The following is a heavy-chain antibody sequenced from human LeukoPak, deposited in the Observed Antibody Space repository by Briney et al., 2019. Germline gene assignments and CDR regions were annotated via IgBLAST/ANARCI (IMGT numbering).Heavy chain of an antibody. D-gene: IGHD3-16*01. CDR2: IWYDGSNK. V-gene: IGHV3-33*08. CDR1: GFSLSSYG. CDR3: ARRLGELDY. J-gene: IGHJ4*02. Sequence: PGSSLRLSCSASGFSLSSYGMHWVRQAPGKGLEWVAVIWYDGSNKYYADSVKGRFTISRDNSKNTLYLQMNSLRAEDTAVYYCARRLGELDYWGQGTLVIVSS.